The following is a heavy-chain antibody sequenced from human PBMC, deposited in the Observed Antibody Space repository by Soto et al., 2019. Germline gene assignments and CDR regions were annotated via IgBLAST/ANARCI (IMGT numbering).Heavy chain of an antibody. V-gene: IGHV5-51*01. CDR1: GYSFTSYW. Sequence: PGESLKISCKGSGYSFTSYWIAWVRQMPGKGLEWMGIIYPGDSDTRYSPSFQGLVTISADKSISTAYLQWSSLKASDTAMYYCARHDLDSDGWLGAFDIWGQGTMVTVSS. CDR2: IYPGDSDT. J-gene: IGHJ3*02. D-gene: IGHD6-19*01. CDR3: ARHDLDSDGWLGAFDI.